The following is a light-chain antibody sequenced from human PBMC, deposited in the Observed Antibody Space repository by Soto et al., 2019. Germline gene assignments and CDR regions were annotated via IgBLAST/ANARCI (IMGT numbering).Light chain of an antibody. CDR2: XAY. CDR1: QRFXSY. CDR3: QQRSNWPRKKLT. V-gene: IGKV3-11*01. J-gene: IGKJ4*01. Sequence: IVLTQCPASLSLSPGERATLSCRASQRFXSYLVWYQKKPGQAPRILIXXAYTXATGIPARLSGSGSGTDCTPTISSLEPEDFAVYYCQQRSNWPRKKLTFGGGTKVDIK.